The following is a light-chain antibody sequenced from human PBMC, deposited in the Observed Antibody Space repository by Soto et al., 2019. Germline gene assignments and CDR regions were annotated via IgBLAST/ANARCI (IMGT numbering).Light chain of an antibody. V-gene: IGKV3-20*01. CDR2: GAS. CDR1: QSVSSSY. J-gene: IGKJ4*01. Sequence: ENVLTQSPGTLSLSPGERFTLSCRASQSVSSSYLDWYQQKPGQAPRLLIYGASSRATGIPDRFSGSGSGTDFTLTISRLEPKDFAVYYCQQYGSSPSFVVVTKVEIK. CDR3: QQYGSSPS.